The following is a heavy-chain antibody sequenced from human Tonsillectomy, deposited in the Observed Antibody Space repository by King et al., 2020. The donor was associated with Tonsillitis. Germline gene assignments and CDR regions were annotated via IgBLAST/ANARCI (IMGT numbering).Heavy chain of an antibody. CDR3: ARVEVTTVLYYFDY. Sequence: VQLQESGPGLVKPSETLSLTCTVSGASVTTFYWAWIRQAAGKGLEWIGYINHSGSINYNPSLNSRVTISLDASKNQLSLKLASVTAADTAIYYCARVEVTTVLYYFDYWGQGTLVSVSS. D-gene: IGHD4-11*01. CDR1: GASVTTFY. CDR2: INHSGSI. V-gene: IGHV4-59*08. J-gene: IGHJ4*02.